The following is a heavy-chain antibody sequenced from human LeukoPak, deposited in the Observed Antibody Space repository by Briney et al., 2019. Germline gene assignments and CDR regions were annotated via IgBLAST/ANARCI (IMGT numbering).Heavy chain of an antibody. D-gene: IGHD2-21*01. CDR1: GFTFSSYA. CDR3: AKDFRIGYSAHFDY. Sequence: GGSLRLSCVASGFTFSSYAMSWVRQAPGKGLEWVSAISGSGDSTYYGDSVKGRFSISRDNSKNTLYLQMDSLRGEDTAVYYCAKDFRIGYSAHFDYWGQGALVTVSS. CDR2: ISGSGDST. J-gene: IGHJ4*02. V-gene: IGHV3-23*01.